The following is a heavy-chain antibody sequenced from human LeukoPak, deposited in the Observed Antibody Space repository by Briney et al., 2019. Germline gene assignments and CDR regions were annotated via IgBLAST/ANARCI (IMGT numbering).Heavy chain of an antibody. J-gene: IGHJ4*02. Sequence: PGGSLRLSCAASGFTFDDYAMHWVRQAPGKGLEWVSGIRWNSGSIGYADSVKGRFTISRDNAKNSLYLQMNSLRAEDTALYYCAKDMSGDAGIFDYWGQGTLVTVSS. D-gene: IGHD7-27*01. CDR2: IRWNSGSI. CDR3: AKDMSGDAGIFDY. CDR1: GFTFDDYA. V-gene: IGHV3-9*01.